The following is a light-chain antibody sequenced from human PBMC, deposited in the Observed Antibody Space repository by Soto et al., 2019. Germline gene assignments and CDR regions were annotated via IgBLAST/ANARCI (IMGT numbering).Light chain of an antibody. V-gene: IGKV1-5*03. CDR1: QSISVW. Sequence: DIQMTQSPSTLSASVGDRVTITCRASQSISVWLAWYQHKPGKAPNLLIYKASTLQSGVPSRFSGSGSGTEFTLTISSLQPDDFATYYCQQYNLYSWTFGQGTKVEI. J-gene: IGKJ1*01. CDR2: KAS. CDR3: QQYNLYSWT.